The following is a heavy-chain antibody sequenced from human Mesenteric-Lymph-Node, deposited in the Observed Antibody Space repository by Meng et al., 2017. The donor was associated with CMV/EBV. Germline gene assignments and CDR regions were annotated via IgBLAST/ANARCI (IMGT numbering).Heavy chain of an antibody. CDR3: ARAEGSMITSWFDP. J-gene: IGHJ5*02. D-gene: IGHD3-16*01. Sequence: GESLKISCAASGFTFSSYSMNWVRQAPGKGPEWVSSISSSSSYIYYADSVKGRFTISRDNAKNSLYLQMNSLRAEDTAVYYCARAEGSMITSWFDPWGQGTLVTVSS. V-gene: IGHV3-21*01. CDR2: ISSSSSYI. CDR1: GFTFSSYS.